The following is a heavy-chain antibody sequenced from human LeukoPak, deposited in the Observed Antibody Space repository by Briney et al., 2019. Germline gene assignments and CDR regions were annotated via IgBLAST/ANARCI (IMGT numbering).Heavy chain of an antibody. Sequence: PSETLSLTCGVYGASFSDYFWSWIRQSPEKGLEWIGEIKHGGDTYYNPSLRGRVTISADTSKNQFSLMLTSVTAADTAVYYCAREPAGTGSYSGWGTFDYWGQGTLVTVSS. CDR2: IKHGGDT. J-gene: IGHJ4*02. CDR3: AREPAGTGSYSGWGTFDY. D-gene: IGHD6-19*01. V-gene: IGHV4-34*01. CDR1: GASFSDYF.